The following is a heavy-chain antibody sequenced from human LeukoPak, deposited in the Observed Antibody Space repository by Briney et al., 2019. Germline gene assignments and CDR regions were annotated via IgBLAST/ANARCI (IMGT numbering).Heavy chain of an antibody. D-gene: IGHD2-21*01. Sequence: GGSLRLSCAASGFTFSSYGMHWVRQAPGKGLEWVAVIWYDGSDKYYADSVKGRFTISRDNSKNTLYLEMNSLRAEDTAVYYCATDQGLWWGQGTLVTVSS. V-gene: IGHV3-33*01. J-gene: IGHJ4*02. CDR2: IWYDGSDK. CDR1: GFTFSSYG. CDR3: ATDQGLW.